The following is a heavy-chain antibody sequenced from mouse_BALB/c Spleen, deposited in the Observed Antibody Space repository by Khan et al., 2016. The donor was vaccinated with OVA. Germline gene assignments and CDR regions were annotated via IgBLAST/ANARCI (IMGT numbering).Heavy chain of an antibody. D-gene: IGHD4-1*01. J-gene: IGHJ2*01. V-gene: IGHV1S136*01. CDR2: INPYNGGT. CDR3: ARGNWQSYYFDY. Sequence: EVQRVESGPELGKPGASMKMSCKPSGYIFTNYVLHWVKQKPGQGLEWIGYINPYNGGTKYNEKFQGKATLASDKSSITAYLELSSLTSEDSAVYYCARGNWQSYYFDYWRQGTTLTLSS. CDR1: GYIFTNYV.